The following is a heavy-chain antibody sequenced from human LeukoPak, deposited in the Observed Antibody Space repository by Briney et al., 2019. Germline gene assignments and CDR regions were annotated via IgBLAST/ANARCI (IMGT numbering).Heavy chain of an antibody. V-gene: IGHV3-48*03. D-gene: IGHD3-10*02. CDR1: GFTFSSYE. CDR2: INSIGSTI. Sequence: PGGSLRLSCASSGFTFSSYEMNWVRQAPGKGLEWVSCINSIGSTIYYADSVKGRFTISRDNDKNSLYLQMNSLRAEDTAVYYCAELGITMIGGVWGKGTTVTISS. CDR3: AELGITMIGGV. J-gene: IGHJ6*04.